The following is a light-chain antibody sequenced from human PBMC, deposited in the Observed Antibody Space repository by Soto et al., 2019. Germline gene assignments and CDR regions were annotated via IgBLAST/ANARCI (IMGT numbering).Light chain of an antibody. CDR1: QGIYPY. CDR3: QKYNSAPLT. J-gene: IGKJ4*01. V-gene: IGKV1-27*01. Sequence: DVQMTQSPSSLSAFVGDRVTITCRASQGIYPYLAWFQQKPGKVPKLLIYATSTLQSGVPSRFSGSGSGTDFTLTINSLQPEDVGTYYCQKYNSAPLTFGGGTKVEIK. CDR2: ATS.